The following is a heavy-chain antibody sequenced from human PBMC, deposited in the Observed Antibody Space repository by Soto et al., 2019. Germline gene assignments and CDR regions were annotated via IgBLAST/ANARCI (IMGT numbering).Heavy chain of an antibody. D-gene: IGHD4-17*01. CDR1: GGSISSSSYY. J-gene: IGHJ5*02. CDR3: ARRVQDYQQSGWFDP. Sequence: QLQLQESGPGLVKPSETLSLTCTVSGGSISSSSYYWGWIRQPPGKGLEWIGSIYYSGSTYYNPSLKSRVTISVDTSKNQFSLKLSSVTAADTAVYYCARRVQDYQQSGWFDPWGQGTLVTVSS. V-gene: IGHV4-39*01. CDR2: IYYSGST.